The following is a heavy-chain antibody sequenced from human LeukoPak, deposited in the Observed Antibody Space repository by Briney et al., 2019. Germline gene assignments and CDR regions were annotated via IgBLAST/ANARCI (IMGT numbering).Heavy chain of an antibody. Sequence: PGGSLRLSCAASGFAFSAYWMTWVRQAPGKGLEWVADINEDGGSKHYVDSVKGRFTISRDNAKNSLYLQMNSLRAEDTAVYYCARELDFWSGPDYWGQGTLVTVSS. J-gene: IGHJ4*02. D-gene: IGHD3-3*01. CDR2: INEDGGSK. CDR3: ARELDFWSGPDY. CDR1: GFAFSAYW. V-gene: IGHV3-7*01.